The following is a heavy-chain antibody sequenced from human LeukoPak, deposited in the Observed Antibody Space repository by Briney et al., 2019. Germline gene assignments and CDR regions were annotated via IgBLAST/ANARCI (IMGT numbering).Heavy chain of an antibody. V-gene: IGHV4-59*01. D-gene: IGHD5-12*01. CDR2: IYYSGST. J-gene: IGHJ4*02. Sequence: SETLSLTCTVSGGSISSYYWSWIRQPPGKGPEWIGYIYYSGSTNYNPSLKSRVTISLHTSKNQFSLKLSSVTAADTAVYFCAKGSSGYDLPDYWGQGTLVTVSS. CDR1: GGSISSYY. CDR3: AKGSSGYDLPDY.